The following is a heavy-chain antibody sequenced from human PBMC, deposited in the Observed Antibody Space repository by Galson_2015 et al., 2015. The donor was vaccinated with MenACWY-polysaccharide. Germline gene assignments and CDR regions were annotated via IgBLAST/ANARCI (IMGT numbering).Heavy chain of an antibody. CDR1: GFTFSDYY. CDR2: TSSSGSTI. J-gene: IGHJ6*02. Sequence: SLRLSCAASGFTFSDYYMSWIRQAPGKGLEWVPYTSSSGSTIYYADSVKGRFTISRDNAKNSLYLQMNSLRAEDTAVYYCAGDPRLDYYLHYGMDVWGQGTTVTVSS. D-gene: IGHD3-10*01. V-gene: IGHV3-11*01. CDR3: AGDPRLDYYLHYGMDV.